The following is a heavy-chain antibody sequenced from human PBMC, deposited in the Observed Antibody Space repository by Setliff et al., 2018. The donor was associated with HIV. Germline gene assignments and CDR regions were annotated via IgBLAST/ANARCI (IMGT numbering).Heavy chain of an antibody. J-gene: IGHJ5*02. CDR3: ARHRYYDILFDP. Sequence: SETLSLTCSVSGGSIEFSSHYWGWIRQPPGKGLEWIGSVYYSGSTYYNPSLKSRLTISVDSSRNQFSLRLSSVTAADTAVYYCARHRYYDILFDPWGQGTLVTSPQ. CDR1: GGSIEFSSHY. CDR2: VYYSGST. V-gene: IGHV4-39*01. D-gene: IGHD3-9*01.